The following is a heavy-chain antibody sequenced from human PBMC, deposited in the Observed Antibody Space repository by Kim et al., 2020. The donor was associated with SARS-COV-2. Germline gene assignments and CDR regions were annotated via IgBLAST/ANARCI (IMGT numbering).Heavy chain of an antibody. CDR3: AREWYGDSRVYYFDY. CDR2: ISAYNCNT. D-gene: IGHD4-17*01. J-gene: IGHJ4*02. CDR1: GYTFTSYG. Sequence: ASVKVSCKASGYTFTSYGISWVRQAPGQGLEWMGWISAYNCNTNYAQKLQGRVTMTTDTSTSTAYMELRSLRSDDTPVYYCAREWYGDSRVYYFDYWGQGTLVTVSS. V-gene: IGHV1-18*01.